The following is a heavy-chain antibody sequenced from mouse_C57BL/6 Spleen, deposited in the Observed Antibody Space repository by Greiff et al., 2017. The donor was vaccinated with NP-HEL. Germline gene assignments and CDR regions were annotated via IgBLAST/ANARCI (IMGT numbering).Heavy chain of an antibody. J-gene: IGHJ3*01. D-gene: IGHD2-4*01. Sequence: EVKLQESGAELMKPGASVKLSCKATGYTFTGYWIEWVKQRPGQGLEWIGAIYPGNSDTSYNQKFKGKAKLTAVTSASTAYMELSSLTNEDSAVYYCTREGLALFAYWGQGTLVTVSA. CDR1: GYTFTGYW. V-gene: IGHV1-5*01. CDR3: TREGLALFAY. CDR2: IYPGNSDT.